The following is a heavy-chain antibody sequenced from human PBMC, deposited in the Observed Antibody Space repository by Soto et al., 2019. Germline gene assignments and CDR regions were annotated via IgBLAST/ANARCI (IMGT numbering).Heavy chain of an antibody. CDR3: ARLYSGGSDSSGASFDY. CDR1: GFTLSSFG. V-gene: IGHV3-48*01. Sequence: GGSLRLSCAASGFTLSSFGMNWVRQVPGKGLEWVSYISYSRGPIYYADSVKGRFTISRDNAKNSLFLQMNSLRAEDTAVYYCARLYSGGSDSSGASFDYWGQGTLVTVSS. J-gene: IGHJ4*02. D-gene: IGHD5-12*01. CDR2: ISYSRGPI.